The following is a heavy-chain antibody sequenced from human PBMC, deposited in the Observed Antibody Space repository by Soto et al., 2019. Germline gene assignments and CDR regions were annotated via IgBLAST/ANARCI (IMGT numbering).Heavy chain of an antibody. D-gene: IGHD6-13*01. CDR2: INAANGDT. Sequence: ASVKVSCKASGYTFTSYGIHWVRQAPGQRLEWMGWINAANGDTKYSPKFQGRVTITRDTSASTAYMELSSLRSEDTAAYYCVRRHVSATGIDWFNPWGQGTLVTVSS. CDR1: GYTFTSYG. V-gene: IGHV1-3*01. CDR3: VRRHVSATGIDWFNP. J-gene: IGHJ5*02.